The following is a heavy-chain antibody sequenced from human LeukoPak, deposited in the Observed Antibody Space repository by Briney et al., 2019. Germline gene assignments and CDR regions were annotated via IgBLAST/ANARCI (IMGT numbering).Heavy chain of an antibody. CDR1: GGSISSYY. J-gene: IGHJ6*02. D-gene: IGHD6-13*01. CDR3: ARAAGTANYYYGMDA. CDR2: IYYSGST. V-gene: IGHV4-59*01. Sequence: PSETLSLTCTVSGGSISSYYWSWIRQPPGKGLEWIGYIYYSGSTNYNPSLKSRVTISVDTSKNQFSLKLSSVTAADTAVYYCARAAGTANYYYGMDAWGQGTTVTVSS.